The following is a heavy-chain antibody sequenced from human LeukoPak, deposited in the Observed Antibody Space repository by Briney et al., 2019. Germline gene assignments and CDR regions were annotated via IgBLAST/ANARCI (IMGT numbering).Heavy chain of an antibody. D-gene: IGHD2-15*01. V-gene: IGHV3-53*01. CDR2: IYRGDST. Sequence: GGSLRLSCAASGFTVSINYMSWVRQAPGKGLEWVSVIYRGDSTYYADSVKGRFTIPRDKSKNTLCLQMNSLRAEDTAVYYCASRSGTYSYYMDVWGKGTTVTVSS. CDR1: GFTVSINY. J-gene: IGHJ6*03. CDR3: ASRSGTYSYYMDV.